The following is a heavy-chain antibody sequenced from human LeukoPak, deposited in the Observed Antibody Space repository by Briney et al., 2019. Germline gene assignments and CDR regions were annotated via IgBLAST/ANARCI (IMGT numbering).Heavy chain of an antibody. Sequence: GGSLRLSCAASGFTVSSNYMSWVRQAPGRGLEWVSVIYSGGSTYYADSVKGRFTISRDNSKNTLYLQMNSLRAEDTAVYYCAKDAIAAQTYYYYYYMDVWGKGTTVTVSS. CDR2: IYSGGST. V-gene: IGHV3-66*01. D-gene: IGHD6-6*01. CDR1: GFTVSSNY. J-gene: IGHJ6*03. CDR3: AKDAIAAQTYYYYYYMDV.